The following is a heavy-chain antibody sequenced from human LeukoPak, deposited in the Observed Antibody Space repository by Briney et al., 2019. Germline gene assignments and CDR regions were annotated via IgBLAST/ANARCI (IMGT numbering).Heavy chain of an antibody. CDR1: GFTLSSYA. V-gene: IGHV3-30*04. CDR2: ISYDGSNK. J-gene: IGHJ4*02. Sequence: GGSLRLSCAASGFTLSSYAMHWVRQAPGQGLEWVAVISYDGSNKYYADSVKGRFTISRDNSKNTLYLQMNSLRAEDTAVYYCARGPGAVAAPDYWGQGTLVTVSS. D-gene: IGHD6-19*01. CDR3: ARGPGAVAAPDY.